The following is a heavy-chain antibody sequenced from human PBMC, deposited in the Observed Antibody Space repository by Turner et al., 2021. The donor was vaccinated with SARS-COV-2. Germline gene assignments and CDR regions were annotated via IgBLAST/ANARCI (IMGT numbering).Heavy chain of an antibody. J-gene: IGHJ4*02. D-gene: IGHD2-2*01. CDR3: ATFSVVVPDY. V-gene: IGHV3-48*03. CDR1: GFTFGRSE. CDR2: IDGDGTTT. Sequence: DVQLVESGGGVVQPGGSLRLSCAASGFTFGRSEMSWVRQAPGKGLEWLAYIDGDGTTTFYAHSVKGRFTISRDNRKNSLFLQMSTLRADDTAIYYCATFSVVVPDYWGQGTLVTVSS.